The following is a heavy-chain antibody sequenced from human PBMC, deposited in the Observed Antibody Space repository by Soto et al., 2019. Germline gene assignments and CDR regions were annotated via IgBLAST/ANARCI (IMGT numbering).Heavy chain of an antibody. CDR1: GYTFTSYG. D-gene: IGHD6-19*01. Sequence: QVQLVQSGAEVKKPGASVKVSCKASGYTFTSYGISWVRQAPGQGLEWMGWISAYNGNTNYAQKLQGRVTMTTVTSTSTAYMELRSLRSDDTAVYYCARDWFTGTGIAVAGTYFQHWGQGTLVTVSS. V-gene: IGHV1-18*01. J-gene: IGHJ1*01. CDR3: ARDWFTGTGIAVAGTYFQH. CDR2: ISAYNGNT.